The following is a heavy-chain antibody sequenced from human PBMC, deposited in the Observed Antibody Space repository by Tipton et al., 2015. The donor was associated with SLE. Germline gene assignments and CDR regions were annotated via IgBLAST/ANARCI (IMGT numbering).Heavy chain of an antibody. CDR1: GGSISSYY. CDR3: ASLGY. CDR2: IYYSGST. V-gene: IGHV4-59*07. J-gene: IGHJ4*02. Sequence: TLSLTCTVSGGSISSYYWSWIRQPPGKGLEWIGYIYYSGSTNYNPSLKSRVTISVDTSKNQFSLKLSSVTAADTAVYYCASLGYWGQGTLVTVSS.